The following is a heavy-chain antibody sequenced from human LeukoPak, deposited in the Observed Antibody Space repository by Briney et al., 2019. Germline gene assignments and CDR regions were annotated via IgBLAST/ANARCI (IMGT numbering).Heavy chain of an antibody. CDR2: IYYTGST. CDR3: ARDRGDGYDYFWDY. V-gene: IGHV4-59*01. CDR1: GGSISTYY. J-gene: IGHJ4*02. Sequence: PSETLSLTCTVSGGSISTYYWSWLRQPPGKGLEWSGYIYYTGSTNYNPSLKSRVTISVDTSKNQFSLKLSSVTAADTAVYYCARDRGDGYDYFWDYWGQGTLVTVSS. D-gene: IGHD5-12*01.